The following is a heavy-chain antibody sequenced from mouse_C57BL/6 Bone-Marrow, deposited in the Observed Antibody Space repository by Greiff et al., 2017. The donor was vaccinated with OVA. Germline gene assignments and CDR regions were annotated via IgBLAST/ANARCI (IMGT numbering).Heavy chain of an antibody. D-gene: IGHD2-1*01. CDR2: IHPSDSDT. Sequence: QVQLQQPGAELVKPGASVKVSCKASGYTFTSYWMHWVKQRPGQGLEWIGRIHPSDSDTNYNQKFKGKAPLTVAKSSSPAYMQLSSLTSEDSAVYYFAIGSGNFFFASWGQGTTLTVSS. J-gene: IGHJ2*01. CDR3: AIGSGNFFFAS. V-gene: IGHV1-74*01. CDR1: GYTFTSYW.